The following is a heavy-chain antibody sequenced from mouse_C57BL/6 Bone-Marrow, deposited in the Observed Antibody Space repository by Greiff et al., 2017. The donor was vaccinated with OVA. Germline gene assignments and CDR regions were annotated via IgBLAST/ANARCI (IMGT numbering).Heavy chain of an antibody. CDR2: IYPGSGNT. D-gene: IGHD1-1*01. V-gene: IGHV1-76*01. CDR3: ARVVATGNAMDY. J-gene: IGHJ4*01. CDR1: GYTFTDYY. Sequence: VKLMESGAELVRPGASVKLSCKASGYTFTDYYINWVKQRPGQGLEWIARIYPGSGNTYYNEKFKGKATLTAEKSSSTAYMQLSSLTSEDSAVYFCARVVATGNAMDYWGQGTSVTVSS.